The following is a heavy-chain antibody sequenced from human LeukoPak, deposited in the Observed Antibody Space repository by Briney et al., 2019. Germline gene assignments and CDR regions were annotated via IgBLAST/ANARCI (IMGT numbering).Heavy chain of an antibody. CDR2: ISWNSGSI. D-gene: IGHD6-19*01. J-gene: IGHJ4*02. CDR3: AKDIESSGGLDY. Sequence: GGSLRLSCAASGFTVSSKYMSWVRQAPGKGLEWVSGISWNSGSIGYADSVKGRFTISRDNAKNSLYLQMNSLRAEDTALYYCAKDIESSGGLDYWGQGTLVTVSS. V-gene: IGHV3-9*01. CDR1: GFTVSSKY.